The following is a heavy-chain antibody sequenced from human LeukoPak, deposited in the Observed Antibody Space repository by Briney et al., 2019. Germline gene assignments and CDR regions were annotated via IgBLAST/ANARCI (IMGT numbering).Heavy chain of an antibody. Sequence: PGGSLRLSCAASGFTFSSYWMSWVRQAPGKGLEWVANIKQDGSEKYYVDSVKGRFTISRDNAKNSLYLQMNSLRAEDTAVYYCARSHTYYYGSGSNFDYWGQGTLVTVSS. CDR3: ARSHTYYYGSGSNFDY. CDR2: IKQDGSEK. J-gene: IGHJ4*02. V-gene: IGHV3-7*01. CDR1: GFTFSSYW. D-gene: IGHD3-10*01.